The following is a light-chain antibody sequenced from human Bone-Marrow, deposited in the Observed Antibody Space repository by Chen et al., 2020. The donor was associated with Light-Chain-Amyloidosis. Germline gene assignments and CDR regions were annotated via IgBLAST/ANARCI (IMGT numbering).Light chain of an antibody. Sequence: DIQMTQSPSSLSASVGDRVTITCRASQSISSYLNWDQQKPGKAPKLLIYAASSLQSGVPSRFSGSGSGTDFTLTISSLQPEDFATYYCQQTYSIPFTFGPGTKVDIK. V-gene: IGKV1-39*01. J-gene: IGKJ3*01. CDR3: QQTYSIPFT. CDR1: QSISSY. CDR2: AAS.